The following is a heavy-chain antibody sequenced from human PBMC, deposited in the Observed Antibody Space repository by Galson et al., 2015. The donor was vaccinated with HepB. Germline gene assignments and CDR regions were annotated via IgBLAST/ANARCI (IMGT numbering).Heavy chain of an antibody. D-gene: IGHD6-13*01. CDR1: GHTFTSYG. CDR2: ISAYNGNT. CDR3: ARAFISSSWYQTPCYFDY. J-gene: IGHJ4*02. V-gene: IGHV1-18*04. Sequence: SVKVSCKASGHTFTSYGISWVRQAPGQGLEWMGWISAYNGNTNYAQKLQGRVTMTTDTSTNTAYMELRSLRSDDTAVYYCARAFISSSWYQTPCYFDYWGQGTLVTVSS.